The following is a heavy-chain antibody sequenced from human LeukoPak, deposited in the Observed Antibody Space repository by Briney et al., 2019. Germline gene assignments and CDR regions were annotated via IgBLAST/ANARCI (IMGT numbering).Heavy chain of an antibody. CDR2: ISAYNGNT. V-gene: IGHV1-18*01. CDR1: GYTFTNYG. J-gene: IGHJ6*03. Sequence: ASVKVSCKASGYTFTNYGISWVRQAPGQGLEWMGWISAYNGNTNYAQKLQGRVTMTTDTSTSTAYMELRSLRSDDTAVYYCARDQNSGYHYYYYYMDVWGKGTTVTVSS. CDR3: ARDQNSGYHYYYYYMDV. D-gene: IGHD5-12*01.